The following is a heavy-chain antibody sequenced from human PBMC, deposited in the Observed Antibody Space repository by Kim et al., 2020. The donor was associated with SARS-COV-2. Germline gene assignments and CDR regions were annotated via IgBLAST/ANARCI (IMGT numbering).Heavy chain of an antibody. V-gene: IGHV3-23*01. Sequence: GGSLRLSCAASGFTFSSYAMSWVRQAPGKGLEWVSAISGSGGSTYYADSVKGRFTISRDNSKNTLYLQMNSRRAEDTAVYFCAIDRRVVPAAGSAFDIWGQGTMVTVSS. CDR2: ISGSGGST. D-gene: IGHD2-2*01. J-gene: IGHJ3*02. CDR3: AIDRRVVPAAGSAFDI. CDR1: GFTFSSYA.